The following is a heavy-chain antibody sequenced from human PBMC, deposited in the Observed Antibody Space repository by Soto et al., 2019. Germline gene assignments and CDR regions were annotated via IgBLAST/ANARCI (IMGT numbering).Heavy chain of an antibody. Sequence: GGSLRLSCAASGFTFSSYGMHWVRQAPGKGLEWVAVISYDGSNKYYADSVKGRFTISRDNSKNTLYLQMNSLRAEDTAVYYCAKEQIDIVVVVAAPIPRYYMDVWGKGTTVTVSS. V-gene: IGHV3-30*18. CDR3: AKEQIDIVVVVAAPIPRYYMDV. CDR1: GFTFSSYG. CDR2: ISYDGSNK. D-gene: IGHD2-15*01. J-gene: IGHJ6*03.